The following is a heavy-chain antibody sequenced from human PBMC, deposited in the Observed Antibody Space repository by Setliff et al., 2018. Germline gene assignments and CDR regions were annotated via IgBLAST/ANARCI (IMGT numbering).Heavy chain of an antibody. Sequence: ASVKVSCKASGYTFINYEINWVRQATGQGLEWMGGMNPNNGNTGYAQKFQGRVTMTRNTSISTAYMELSSLRSEDTAVYYCASGVTTGDYWGQGTLVTVSS. D-gene: IGHD4-17*01. CDR2: MNPNNGNT. J-gene: IGHJ4*02. CDR1: GYTFINYE. CDR3: ASGVTTGDY. V-gene: IGHV1-8*02.